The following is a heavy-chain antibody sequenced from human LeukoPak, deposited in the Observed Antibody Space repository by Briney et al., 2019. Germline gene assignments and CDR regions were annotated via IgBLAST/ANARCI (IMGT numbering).Heavy chain of an antibody. CDR1: GFTFGDYA. V-gene: IGHV3-49*03. CDR3: IPYCSSTSCYTNY. Sequence: GSLRLSCTASGFTFGDYAMSWIRQAPGKGLEWVGFIRSKAYGGTTEYAASVKGRFTISRDDSKSIAYLQMNSLKTEDTAVYYCIPYCSSTSCYTNYWGQGTLVTVSS. D-gene: IGHD2-2*02. CDR2: IRSKAYGGTT. J-gene: IGHJ4*02.